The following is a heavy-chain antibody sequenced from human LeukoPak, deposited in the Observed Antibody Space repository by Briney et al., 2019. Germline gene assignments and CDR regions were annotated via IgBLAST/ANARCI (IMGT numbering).Heavy chain of an antibody. CDR1: GYTFSSYY. CDR2: INPSGGST. CDR3: ARDHVMTMVTTPYYFDY. J-gene: IGHJ4*02. D-gene: IGHD4-17*01. V-gene: IGHV1-46*01. Sequence: ASVKVSCKASGYTFSSYYMHWVRQAPGQGLEWMGIINPSGGSTTYAQKFQGRVTMTRDTSTNIVYMELSSLSSDVTAVYYCARDHVMTMVTTPYYFDYWGQGTLVTVSS.